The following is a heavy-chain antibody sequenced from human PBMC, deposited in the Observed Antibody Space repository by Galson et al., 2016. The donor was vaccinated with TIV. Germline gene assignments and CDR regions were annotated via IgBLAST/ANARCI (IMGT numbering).Heavy chain of an antibody. CDR1: GVTFSSHT. CDR2: IIPLFGSA. Sequence: SVKVSCKASGVTFSSHTITWVRRAPGHGLEWMGGIIPLFGSANYAQTLQGRVTITADESTRTAYMELTSLKSEDTAVYYCARASFRGFDHWGHGTLVAVSS. CDR3: ARASFRGFDH. D-gene: IGHD2/OR15-2a*01. V-gene: IGHV1-69*13. J-gene: IGHJ4*01.